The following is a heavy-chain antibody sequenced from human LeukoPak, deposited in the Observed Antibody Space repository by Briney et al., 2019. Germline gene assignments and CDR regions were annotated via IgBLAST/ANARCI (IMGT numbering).Heavy chain of an antibody. J-gene: IGHJ5*02. Sequence: SETLSLTCTVSGGSVSSYYWSWIRQPPGKGLEWIGYIYYSGSTNYNPSLKSRVTISVDTSKNQFSLKLSSVTAADTAVYYCARVTYSSSWYWFDPWGQGTLVTVSS. CDR2: IYYSGST. V-gene: IGHV4-59*02. CDR1: GGSVSSYY. CDR3: ARVTYSSSWYWFDP. D-gene: IGHD6-13*01.